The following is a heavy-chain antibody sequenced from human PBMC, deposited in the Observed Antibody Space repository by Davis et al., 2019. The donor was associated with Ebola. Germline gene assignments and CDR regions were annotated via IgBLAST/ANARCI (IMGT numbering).Heavy chain of an antibody. CDR3: ASANKY. CDR1: GFTFSSYS. J-gene: IGHJ4*02. Sequence: GESLKISCAASGFTFSSYSMNWVRQAPGKGLEWVSVIYSGGSTYYADSVKGRFTISRDNSKNTLYLQMNSLRAEDTAVYYCASANKYWGQGTLVTVSS. V-gene: IGHV3-66*01. CDR2: IYSGGST.